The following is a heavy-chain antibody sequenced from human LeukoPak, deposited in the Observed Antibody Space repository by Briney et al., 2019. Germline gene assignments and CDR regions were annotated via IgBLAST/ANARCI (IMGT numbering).Heavy chain of an antibody. J-gene: IGHJ4*02. Sequence: QPGGTLRLSCAASGFTFSSYGMSWVRQAPGKGLEWVSGISASGGSTYYADSVKGRFTISRDNSKNTLYLQMNSLRAEDTALYYCAKDAYYGSVSFDYWGQGTLVTVSS. CDR2: ISASGGST. CDR1: GFTFSSYG. D-gene: IGHD3-22*01. CDR3: AKDAYYGSVSFDY. V-gene: IGHV3-23*01.